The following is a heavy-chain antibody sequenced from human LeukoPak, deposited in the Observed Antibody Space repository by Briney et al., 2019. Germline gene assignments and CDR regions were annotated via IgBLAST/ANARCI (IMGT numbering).Heavy chain of an antibody. CDR2: IYYSGST. V-gene: IGHV4-59*06. Sequence: SETLSLTCTVSGGSISSYYWSWIRQHPGKGLEWIGYIYYSGSTYYNPSLKSRVTISVDTSRNQFSLKLSSVTAADTAVYYCAREMYYDILTGSTGYGMDVWGQGTTVTVSS. CDR3: AREMYYDILTGSTGYGMDV. J-gene: IGHJ6*02. D-gene: IGHD3-9*01. CDR1: GGSISSYY.